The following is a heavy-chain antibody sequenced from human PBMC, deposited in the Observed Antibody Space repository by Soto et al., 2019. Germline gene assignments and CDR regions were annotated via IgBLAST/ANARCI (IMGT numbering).Heavy chain of an antibody. CDR1: GSTFRNAW. V-gene: IGHV3-15*01. CDR2: IKSRTDGGTT. CDR3: TTYDYIWGSERYRWAY. D-gene: IGHD3-16*02. J-gene: IGHJ4*02. Sequence: EVQLVESEGDLVKPGGSLRLSCAASGSTFRNAWMSWVRQAPGKGQEWIGRIKSRTDGGTTDYAAPVKGRFTISRDDSKNMLYLHMNSLGTEDTGIYYYTTYDYIWGSERYRWAYWGQGTLVTVSS.